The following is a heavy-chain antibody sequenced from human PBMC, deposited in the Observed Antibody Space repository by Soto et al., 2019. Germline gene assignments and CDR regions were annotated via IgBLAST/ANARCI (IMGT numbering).Heavy chain of an antibody. J-gene: IGHJ3*02. CDR1: GFSLSDPKMG. CDR3: VRKLGGGTFDI. V-gene: IGHV2-26*01. Sequence: QVTLKESRPVLAKPTETLTLTCTVSGFSLSDPKMGVSWIRQPPGKALEWLAHVFSNDEQSYNTSLKSRLTIFKDTPKNPVVLIMTHMDPVDPATHYCVRKLGGGTFDIWGQGTMVTVSS. CDR2: VFSNDEQ. D-gene: IGHD3-16*01.